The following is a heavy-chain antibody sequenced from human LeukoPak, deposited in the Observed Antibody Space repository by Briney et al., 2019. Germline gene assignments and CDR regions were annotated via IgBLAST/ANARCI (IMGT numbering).Heavy chain of an antibody. Sequence: SETLSLTCAVYGGSFSGYYWSWIRQPPGKGLEWIGEINHSGSTNYNPSLKSRVTISVDTSKNQFSLKLSSVTAADTAVYYCALPEYSSSSGAFDIWGQGTMVTVSS. CDR1: GGSFSGYY. CDR3: ALPEYSSSSGAFDI. CDR2: INHSGST. D-gene: IGHD6-6*01. J-gene: IGHJ3*02. V-gene: IGHV4-34*01.